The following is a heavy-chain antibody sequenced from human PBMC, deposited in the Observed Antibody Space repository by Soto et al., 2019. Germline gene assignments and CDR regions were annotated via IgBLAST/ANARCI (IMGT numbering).Heavy chain of an antibody. J-gene: IGHJ4*02. CDR3: ARDPGVAVAGSFDY. D-gene: IGHD6-19*01. CDR1: GGTFSSYT. V-gene: IGHV1-69*08. CDR2: IIPILGIA. Sequence: QVQLVQSGAEVKKPGSSVKVSCKASGGTFSSYTISWVRQAPGQGLEWMGRIIPILGIANYAQKFQGRVTITADKTTSTAYMELSSLRSEATAVYYCARDPGVAVAGSFDYWGQGTLVTVSS.